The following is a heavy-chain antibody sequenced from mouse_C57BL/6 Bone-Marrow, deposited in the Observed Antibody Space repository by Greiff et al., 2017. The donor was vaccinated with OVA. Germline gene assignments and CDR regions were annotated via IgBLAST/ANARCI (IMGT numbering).Heavy chain of an antibody. Sequence: VQLQQPGAELVKPGASVKMSCKASGYTFTSYWITWVKQRPGQGLEWIGDIYPGSGSTNYNEKFKSKATLTVDTSSSTAYMQLSSLTSEDSAVYYCAREGSGYNYFDYWGQGTTLTVSS. J-gene: IGHJ2*01. CDR2: IYPGSGST. CDR3: AREGSGYNYFDY. V-gene: IGHV1-55*01. CDR1: GYTFTSYW. D-gene: IGHD3-2*02.